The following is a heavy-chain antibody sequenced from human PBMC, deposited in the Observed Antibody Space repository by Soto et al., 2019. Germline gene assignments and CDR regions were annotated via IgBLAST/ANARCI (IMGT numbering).Heavy chain of an antibody. CDR1: GGSISSGGYY. CDR2: IYYSGST. Sequence: SETLSLTCTVSGGSISSGGYYWSWIRQHPGKGLEWIGYIYYSGSTYYNPSLKSRVTISVDTSKNQFSLKLSSVTAADTAVYYCARHPGWDIVATTLDVWGQGTTVTVSS. J-gene: IGHJ6*02. CDR3: ARHPGWDIVATTLDV. V-gene: IGHV4-31*03. D-gene: IGHD5-12*01.